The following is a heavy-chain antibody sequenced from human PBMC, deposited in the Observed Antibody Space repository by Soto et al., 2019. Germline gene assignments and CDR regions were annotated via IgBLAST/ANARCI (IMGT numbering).Heavy chain of an antibody. CDR3: AASILTPGGFDY. J-gene: IGHJ4*02. D-gene: IGHD2-8*02. Sequence: EVQLVEPGGGLIQPGGSLRLSCAASGFTVSSNYMIWVRQAPGKGLGWASAISIGGSTSYADSVKGRFTISRDSSKNTLYLQMNSVRAEDTAVYYCAASILTPGGFDYWGQGTLLTVSS. CDR2: ISIGGST. V-gene: IGHV3-53*01. CDR1: GFTVSSNY.